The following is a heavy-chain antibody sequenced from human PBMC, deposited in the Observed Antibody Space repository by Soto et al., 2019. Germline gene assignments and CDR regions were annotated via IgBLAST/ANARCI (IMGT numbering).Heavy chain of an antibody. CDR3: ARDYCSGGSCYSFDY. V-gene: IGHV3-21*01. D-gene: IGHD2-15*01. J-gene: IGHJ4*02. CDR2: ISSSSSYI. CDR1: GFTFSSYS. Sequence: GGSLRLSCAASGFTFSSYSMNWVRQAPGKGLEWVSSISSSSSYIYYADSVKGRFTISRDNAKNSLYLQMNSLRAEDTAVYYCARDYCSGGSCYSFDYWGQGTLVTVSS.